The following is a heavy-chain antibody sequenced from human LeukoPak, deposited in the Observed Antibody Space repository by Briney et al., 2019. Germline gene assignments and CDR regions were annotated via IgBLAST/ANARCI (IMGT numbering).Heavy chain of an antibody. CDR3: ARERWDIVVVPAARYMDV. D-gene: IGHD2-2*01. Sequence: ASVKVSCKASGYTFTGYYMHWVRQAPGQGLEWMGWMNPNSGGTNYAQKFQGRVTMTRDTSISTAHMELSRLRSDDTAVYYCARERWDIVVVPAARYMDVWGKGTTVTVSS. CDR1: GYTFTGYY. J-gene: IGHJ6*03. V-gene: IGHV1-2*02. CDR2: MNPNSGGT.